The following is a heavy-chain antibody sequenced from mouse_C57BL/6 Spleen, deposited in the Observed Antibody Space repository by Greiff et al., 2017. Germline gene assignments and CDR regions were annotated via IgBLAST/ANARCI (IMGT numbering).Heavy chain of an antibody. CDR3: ARDPYYDYDRYYAMDY. D-gene: IGHD2-4*01. Sequence: EVMLVESGGGLVKPGGSLQLSCAASGFTFSSYALSWVRQTPEKRLEWVATISDGGSYTYYPDNVKGRFTISRDNAKNNLYLQMSHLKSEDTAMYYCARDPYYDYDRYYAMDYWGQGTSVTVSS. J-gene: IGHJ4*01. CDR1: GFTFSSYA. V-gene: IGHV5-4*01. CDR2: ISDGGSYT.